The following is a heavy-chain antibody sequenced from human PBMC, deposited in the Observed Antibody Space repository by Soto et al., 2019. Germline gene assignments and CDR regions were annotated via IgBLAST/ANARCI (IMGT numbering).Heavy chain of an antibody. CDR3: ATQAGRIAVAGYAFDI. Sequence: GASVKVSCKASGGTFSSYTISWLRQAPGQGLEWMGRIIPILGIANYAQKFQGRVTITADKSTSTAYMELSSLRSEDTAVYYCATQAGRIAVAGYAFDIWGQGTMVTVSS. V-gene: IGHV1-69*02. D-gene: IGHD6-19*01. J-gene: IGHJ3*02. CDR2: IIPILGIA. CDR1: GGTFSSYT.